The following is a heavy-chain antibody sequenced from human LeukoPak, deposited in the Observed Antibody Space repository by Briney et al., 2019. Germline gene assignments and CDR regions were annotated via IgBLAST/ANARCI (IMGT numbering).Heavy chain of an antibody. J-gene: IGHJ5*02. CDR2: IYYSGST. D-gene: IGHD3-10*01. CDR1: GGSISSYY. Sequence: SETLSLTCTVSGGSISSYYWSWIRQPPGKGLEWIGYIYYSGSTNYNPSLKSRVTISVDTSKNQFSLKLSSVTAADTAVYYCAEAFGGGYGVYNWFDPWGQGTLVTVSS. CDR3: AEAFGGGYGVYNWFDP. V-gene: IGHV4-59*01.